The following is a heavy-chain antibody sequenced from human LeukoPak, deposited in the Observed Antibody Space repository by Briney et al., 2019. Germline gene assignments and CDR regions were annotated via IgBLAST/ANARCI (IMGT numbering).Heavy chain of an antibody. CDR1: GFTFSSYA. CDR3: AKEAGIVVGSIDY. V-gene: IGHV3-23*01. CDR2: ISGSGVTT. Sequence: GGSLRLSCVASGFTFSSYAMSWVRQAPGKGLEWVSAISGSGVTTHYAGSVKGRFTISRDNSKNTLYLQMNSLRAEDTAVYYCAKEAGIVVGSIDYWGQGTLVTVSS. J-gene: IGHJ4*02. D-gene: IGHD3-22*01.